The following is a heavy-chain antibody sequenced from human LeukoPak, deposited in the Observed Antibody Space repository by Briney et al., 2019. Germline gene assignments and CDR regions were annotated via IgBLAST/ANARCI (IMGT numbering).Heavy chain of an antibody. D-gene: IGHD3-16*01. J-gene: IGHJ5*02. Sequence: ASVKVSCKASGYTFTSYDINWVRQATGQGLEWMGWMNPNSGNTGYAQKFQGRVTMTRDTSISTAYMELSRLRSDDTAVYYCARDRVTVFRGNPRNWFDPWGQGTLVTVSS. V-gene: IGHV1-8*01. CDR3: ARDRVTVFRGNPRNWFDP. CDR1: GYTFTSYD. CDR2: MNPNSGNT.